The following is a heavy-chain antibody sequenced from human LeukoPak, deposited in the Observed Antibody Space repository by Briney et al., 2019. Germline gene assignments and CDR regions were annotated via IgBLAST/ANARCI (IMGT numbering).Heavy chain of an antibody. Sequence: GGSLRLSCAASGFTFNSYAMNWGRQAPGKGLEWVSTISGSGGSTYYAASLKGRFTISRDNSKNTLYLQMNSLRAEDTAIYYCAKGTYYFFDYWGQGTLVTVSS. CDR2: ISGSGGST. CDR3: AKGTYYFFDY. J-gene: IGHJ4*02. CDR1: GFTFNSYA. V-gene: IGHV3-23*01. D-gene: IGHD1-26*01.